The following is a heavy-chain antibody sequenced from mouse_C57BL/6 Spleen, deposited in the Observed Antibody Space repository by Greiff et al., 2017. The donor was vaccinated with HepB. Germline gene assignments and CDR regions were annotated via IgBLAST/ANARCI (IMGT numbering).Heavy chain of an antibody. Sequence: QVQLQQSGAELVRPGASVTLSCKASGYTFTDYEMHWVKQTPVHGLEWIGAIDPETGGTAYNQKFKGKAILTADKSSSTAYMELRSLTSEDSAVYYCTRSDYCNYEEGFDYWGQGTTLTVSS. V-gene: IGHV1-15*01. CDR2: IDPETGGT. CDR1: GYTFTDYE. D-gene: IGHD2-1*01. CDR3: TRSDYCNYEEGFDY. J-gene: IGHJ2*01.